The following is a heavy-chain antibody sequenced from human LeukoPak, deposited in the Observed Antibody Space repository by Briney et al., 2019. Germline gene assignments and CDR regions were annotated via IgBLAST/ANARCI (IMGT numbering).Heavy chain of an antibody. Sequence: PGGSLRLSCAASGFTFSIYEMSWVRQAPGRGLEWVSFISSSGSTIYYADPVKGRFTISRDNSKNTLHLQMNSLRAEDTAMYYCAKNSGGYDFWSAYYRYYYYMDVWGKGTTVTVSS. D-gene: IGHD3-3*01. V-gene: IGHV3-48*03. CDR3: AKNSGGYDFWSAYYRYYYYMDV. J-gene: IGHJ6*03. CDR1: GFTFSIYE. CDR2: ISSSGSTI.